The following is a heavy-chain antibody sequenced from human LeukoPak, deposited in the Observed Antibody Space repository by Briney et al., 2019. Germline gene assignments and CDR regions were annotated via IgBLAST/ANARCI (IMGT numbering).Heavy chain of an antibody. Sequence: PSETLSLTCTVSGGSISSSRYYWGWIRQPPGKGLEWIGNIYYSGNTYYNPSLKSRVTISVDTSNNQFSLRLSSVTAADTAVYYCARELDDYGDYCFDYWGQGTLVTVSS. V-gene: IGHV4-39*02. D-gene: IGHD4-17*01. CDR2: IYYSGNT. CDR1: GGSISSSRYY. CDR3: ARELDDYGDYCFDY. J-gene: IGHJ4*02.